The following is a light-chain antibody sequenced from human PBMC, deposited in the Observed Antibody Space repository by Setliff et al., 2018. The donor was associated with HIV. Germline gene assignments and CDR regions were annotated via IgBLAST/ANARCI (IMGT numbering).Light chain of an antibody. CDR2: SNN. J-gene: IGLJ1*01. CDR3: AAWDDSLNGHV. CDR1: SSNIGSNS. V-gene: IGLV1-44*01. Sequence: QSVLTQPPSASGTPGQRVTISCSGSSSNIGSNSVNWYQQLPGTAPKLLIYSNNHRPSGVPDRFSGSKSGTSASLAISGLQSEDAADYCCAAWDDSLNGHVFGTGTKV.